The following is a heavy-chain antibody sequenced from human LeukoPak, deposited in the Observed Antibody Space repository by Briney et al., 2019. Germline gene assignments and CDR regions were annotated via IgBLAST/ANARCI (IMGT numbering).Heavy chain of an antibody. J-gene: IGHJ4*02. CDR1: GGSISSGDYY. CDR3: ARSVVVPAGFDY. D-gene: IGHD2-2*01. CDR2: IYYSGST. V-gene: IGHV4-30-4*01. Sequence: SETLSLTCTVSGGSISSGDYYWSWIRQPPGKGLEWIGYIYYSGSTYYNPSLKSRVTISVDTSKNQFSLKLSSVTAADTAVYYCARSVVVPAGFDYWGQGTLVTVSS.